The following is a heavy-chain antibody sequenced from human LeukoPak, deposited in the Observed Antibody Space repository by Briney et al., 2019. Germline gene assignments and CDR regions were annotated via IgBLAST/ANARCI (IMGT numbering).Heavy chain of an antibody. CDR3: AKRDYSNYDLDY. CDR1: GFTFSSYA. V-gene: IGHV3-23*01. D-gene: IGHD4-11*01. Sequence: GGSLRLSCVASGFTFSSYAMSWVRPAPGKGLEWGSALSGSGGSTYYADSVKGRFTISRDNSKNTLYLQMNSLRAEDTAVYYCAKRDYSNYDLDYWGQGTLVTVSS. J-gene: IGHJ4*02. CDR2: LSGSGGST.